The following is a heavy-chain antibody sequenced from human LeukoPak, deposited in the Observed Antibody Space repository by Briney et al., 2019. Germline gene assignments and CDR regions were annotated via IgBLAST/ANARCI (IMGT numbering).Heavy chain of an antibody. J-gene: IGHJ4*02. V-gene: IGHV3-53*01. CDR1: GFTVSSNY. Sequence: PGGSLRLSCAASGFTVSSNYMSWVRQASGKGLEWVSVIYSGGSTYYADSVKGRFTISRDNSKNTLYLQMNSLRAEDTAVYYCARERYYYDSSGYYYVRYFDYWGQGTLVTVSS. CDR2: IYSGGST. D-gene: IGHD3-22*01. CDR3: ARERYYYDSSGYYYVRYFDY.